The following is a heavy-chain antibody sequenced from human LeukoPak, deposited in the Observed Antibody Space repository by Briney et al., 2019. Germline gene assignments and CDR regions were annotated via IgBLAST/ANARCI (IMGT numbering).Heavy chain of an antibody. D-gene: IGHD3-16*01. Sequence: GRSLRLSCAASGFTFSSYAMHWVRQAPGKGLEWVAVISYDGSNKYYADSVKGRFTISRDNSKNTLYLQMNSLRAEDTAVYYCARDYGDYWGQGTLVTVSS. V-gene: IGHV3-30-3*01. CDR1: GFTFSSYA. CDR3: ARDYGDY. CDR2: ISYDGSNK. J-gene: IGHJ4*02.